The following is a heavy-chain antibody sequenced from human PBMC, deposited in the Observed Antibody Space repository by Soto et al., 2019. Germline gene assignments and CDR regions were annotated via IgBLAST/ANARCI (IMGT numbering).Heavy chain of an antibody. V-gene: IGHV5-10-1*01. CDR3: ASGITMVRGVPTAA. Sequence: GESLKISCKGSGYSLTSYWITWVRQMPGKGLEWMGRIDPSDSCTNYSPSFQGHVTISADKSISTAYLQWSSLKASDTAMYYCASGITMVRGVPTAAWGQGTLVTVSS. CDR1: GYSLTSYW. CDR2: IDPSDSCT. D-gene: IGHD3-10*01. J-gene: IGHJ5*02.